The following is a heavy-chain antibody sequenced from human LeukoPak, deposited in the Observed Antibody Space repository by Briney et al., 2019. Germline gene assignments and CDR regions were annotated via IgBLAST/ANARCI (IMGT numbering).Heavy chain of an antibody. CDR3: TIPSGSYLKY. J-gene: IGHJ4*02. CDR1: GFTFSNAW. CDR2: IKSKTGGGTT. V-gene: IGHV3-15*01. D-gene: IGHD1-26*01. Sequence: GGSLRLSCAASGFTFSNAWMSWVRQAPGKGLEWVGRIKSKTGGGTTDYAAPVKGRFTISRDDSKNTLYLQMNSLKTEDTAVYYCTIPSGSYLKYWGQGTLVTVSS.